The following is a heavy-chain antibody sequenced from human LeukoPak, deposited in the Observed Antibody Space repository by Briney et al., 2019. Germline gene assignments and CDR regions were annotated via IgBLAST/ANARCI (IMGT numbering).Heavy chain of an antibody. CDR1: GGSFSGYY. J-gene: IGHJ4*02. CDR2: INHSEST. Sequence: SETLSLTCAVYGGSFSGYYWSWIRQPPGKGLEWIGEINHSESTNYNPSLKSRVTISVDTSKNQFSLKLSSVTAADTAVYYCARSMIGRRRYFDYWGQGTLVTVSS. CDR3: ARSMIGRRRYFDY. V-gene: IGHV4-34*01. D-gene: IGHD3-22*01.